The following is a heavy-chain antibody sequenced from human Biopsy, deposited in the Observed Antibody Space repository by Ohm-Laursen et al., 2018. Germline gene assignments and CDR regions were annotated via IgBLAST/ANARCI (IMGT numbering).Heavy chain of an antibody. Sequence: PTQTLTLTSPFSGFSLSARGMCVSWIRQAPGKALEWLARVDWDDYKDYSASLQTKLSISKDTSNDQVVLTVNNVDPADTATYYCARTPILIVSAGLVYRHRRHLQGMDVWGQGIAVTVS. V-gene: IGHV2-70*11. CDR2: VDWDDYK. J-gene: IGHJ6*02. CDR1: GFSLSARGMC. D-gene: IGHD6-13*01. CDR3: ARTPILIVSAGLVYRHRRHLQGMDV.